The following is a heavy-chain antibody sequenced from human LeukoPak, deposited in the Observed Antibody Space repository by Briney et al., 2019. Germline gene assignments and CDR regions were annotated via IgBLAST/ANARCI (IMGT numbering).Heavy chain of an antibody. D-gene: IGHD3-3*01. CDR1: GYSFTSYW. CDR2: IYPGDSDT. Sequence: GESLKISCKGSGYSFTSYWIGWVRQMPGKGLEWMGIIYPGDSDTRYSPSFQGQVTISADKSISTAYLQWSSLKASDTAMYYRARSRVLRFLSGYMDVWGKGTTVTVSS. J-gene: IGHJ6*03. V-gene: IGHV5-51*01. CDR3: ARSRVLRFLSGYMDV.